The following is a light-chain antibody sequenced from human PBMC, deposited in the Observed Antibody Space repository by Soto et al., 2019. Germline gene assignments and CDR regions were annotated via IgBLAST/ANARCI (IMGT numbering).Light chain of an antibody. CDR2: DTS. Sequence: EIVLTQSPATLSLSPGERATLSCRASQNVGNSLAWYQQTRGQPPRLLTYDTSSRATGSPARFSRSGSGAAFPLTISRLEPEGSAGYYCLQRYTRLTFGGATKVEIK. CDR3: LQRYTRLT. V-gene: IGKV3-11*01. CDR1: QNVGNS. J-gene: IGKJ4*01.